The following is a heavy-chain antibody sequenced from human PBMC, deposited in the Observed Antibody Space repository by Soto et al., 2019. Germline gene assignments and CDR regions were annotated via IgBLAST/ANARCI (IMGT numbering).Heavy chain of an antibody. CDR1: GFTFSTYG. Sequence: QVQLVESGGGEVQPGRSLTISCAASGFTFSTYGMHWVRQTPGKGLEWVAVISYDGTNKFYSDSVKGRFTISRDNFQTSLTLQMTSLRADDTAVYSCAKDLQSYGDYDYYCYGMDVWGLGTRVTVSS. J-gene: IGHJ6*02. CDR3: AKDLQSYGDYDYYCYGMDV. D-gene: IGHD4-17*01. CDR2: ISYDGTNK. V-gene: IGHV3-30*18.